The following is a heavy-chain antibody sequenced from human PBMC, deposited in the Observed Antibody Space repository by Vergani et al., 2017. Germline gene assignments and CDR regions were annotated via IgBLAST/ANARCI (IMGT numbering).Heavy chain of an antibody. Sequence: QVQLQESGPGLVKPSETLSLTCTVSGGSISSYYWSWIRQPPGKGLEWIGYIYYSGSTHYNPSLKSRVTISVDTSKNQFSLKLSSVTAADTAVYYCATSLVVPADFDYWGQGTLVTVSS. CDR1: GGSISSYY. V-gene: IGHV4-59*01. D-gene: IGHD2-2*01. J-gene: IGHJ4*02. CDR3: ATSLVVPADFDY. CDR2: IYYSGST.